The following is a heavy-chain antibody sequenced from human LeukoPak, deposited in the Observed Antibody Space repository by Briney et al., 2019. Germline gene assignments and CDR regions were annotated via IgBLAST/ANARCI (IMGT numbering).Heavy chain of an antibody. CDR2: ISWDGGST. V-gene: IGHV3-43*01. CDR1: GFTFDDYT. CDR3: AKGGVEMATITTDFDY. J-gene: IGHJ4*02. D-gene: IGHD5-24*01. Sequence: GGSLRLSCAASGFTFDDYTMHWVRQAPGKGLEWVSLISWDGGSTYYADSVKGRFTISRDNSKNSLYLQMNSLRTEDTALYYCAKGGVEMATITTDFDYWGQGTLVTVSS.